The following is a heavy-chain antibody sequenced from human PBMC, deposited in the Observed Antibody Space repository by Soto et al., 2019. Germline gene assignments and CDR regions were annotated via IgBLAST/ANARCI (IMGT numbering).Heavy chain of an antibody. Sequence: QVQLQESGPGLVKPSQTLSLTCTVSGVYISSGGFYWSWIRQNPDRQHPGKGLEWIGNIYYRGSTYYSPSLKSRFTISVDTSKNQFSLKLSSVTAADTAVYYCAIVTNSAFDPWVQGTLVTVSS. D-gene: IGHD2-21*01. J-gene: IGHJ5*02. V-gene: IGHV4-31*03. CDR1: GVYISSGGFY. CDR3: AIVTNSAFDP. CDR2: IYYRGST.